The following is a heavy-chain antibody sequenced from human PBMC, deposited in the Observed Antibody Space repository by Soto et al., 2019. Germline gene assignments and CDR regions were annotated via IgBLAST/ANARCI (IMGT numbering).Heavy chain of an antibody. Sequence: EVQLVESGGGLVQPGGSLRLPCAASGFTFSSYWMHWVRQTPGKGLVWVSRIKRDGSSTNYADSVKGRFTISRDNAKNTLYLQINSLRAEDTAVYYCARGDYGDYESYNWFDPWGQGTLVTVSS. CDR1: GFTFSSYW. CDR3: ARGDYGDYESYNWFDP. V-gene: IGHV3-74*01. J-gene: IGHJ5*02. D-gene: IGHD4-17*01. CDR2: IKRDGSST.